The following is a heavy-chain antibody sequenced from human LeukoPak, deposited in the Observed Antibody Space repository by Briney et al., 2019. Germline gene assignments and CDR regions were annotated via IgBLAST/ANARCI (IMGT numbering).Heavy chain of an antibody. Sequence: ASVKVSCKASGYTFNVYFMHWVRQAPGQGQEWMGWINPNSGGTNYAQKFQGSVTMTRDTSISTVYVELSRLRSDDTAVYYCARGSYYHPEYWGQGTLVTVSS. CDR3: ARGSYYHPEY. J-gene: IGHJ4*02. D-gene: IGHD1-26*01. CDR1: GYTFNVYF. CDR2: INPNSGGT. V-gene: IGHV1-2*02.